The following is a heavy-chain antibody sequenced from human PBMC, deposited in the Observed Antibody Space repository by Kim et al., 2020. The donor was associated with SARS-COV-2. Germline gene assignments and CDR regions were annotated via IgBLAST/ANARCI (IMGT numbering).Heavy chain of an antibody. CDR3: ARVANEQWLADSGFDY. J-gene: IGHJ4*02. V-gene: IGHV1-18*01. D-gene: IGHD6-19*01. Sequence: LQGRVTMTTDTSTSTAYMELRSLRSDDTAVYYCARVANEQWLADSGFDYWGQGTLVTVSS.